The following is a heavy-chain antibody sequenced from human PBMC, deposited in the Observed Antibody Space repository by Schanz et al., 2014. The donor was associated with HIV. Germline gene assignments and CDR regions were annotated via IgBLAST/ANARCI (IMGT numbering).Heavy chain of an antibody. J-gene: IGHJ4*02. Sequence: QVQLVESGGGVVQPGRSLRLSCTASGFTFSSSGMHWVRQAPGKGLEWVAVIWYDGSNKYYADSVKGRFTISRDNSKNTLYLQMNSLRVDDTAVYYCADVTATSADIWGQGTLVTVSS. V-gene: IGHV3-33*01. D-gene: IGHD2-21*02. CDR2: IWYDGSNK. CDR3: ADVTATSADI. CDR1: GFTFSSSG.